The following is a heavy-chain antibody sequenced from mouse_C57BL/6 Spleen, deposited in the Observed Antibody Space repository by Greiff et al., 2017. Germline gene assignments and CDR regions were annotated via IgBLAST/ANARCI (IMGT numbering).Heavy chain of an antibody. D-gene: IGHD1-1*01. CDR3: ARNYYGTYWYFDV. J-gene: IGHJ1*03. V-gene: IGHV1-78*01. Sequence: VKLQQSDAELVKPGASVKISCKVSGYTFTDHTIHWMKQRPEQGLEWIGYIYPRDGSTKYNEKFKGKATLTADKSSSTAYMQLNSLTSEDSAVYFCARNYYGTYWYFDVWGTGTTVTVSS. CDR2: IYPRDGST. CDR1: GYTFTDHT.